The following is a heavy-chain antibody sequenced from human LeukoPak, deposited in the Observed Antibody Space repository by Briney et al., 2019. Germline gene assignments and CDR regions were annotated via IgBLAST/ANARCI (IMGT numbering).Heavy chain of an antibody. Sequence: PGGSLRLSCAGSGFTFSSYGMHWVRQAPGKGLEWVAFIRYDGSNKYYADSVKGRFTISRDNSKNTLYLQMNSLRAEDTAVYYCAKSPSMVRGSYYFDYCGQGTLVTVSS. CDR1: GFTFSSYG. CDR3: AKSPSMVRGSYYFDY. CDR2: IRYDGSNK. V-gene: IGHV3-30*02. J-gene: IGHJ4*02. D-gene: IGHD3-10*01.